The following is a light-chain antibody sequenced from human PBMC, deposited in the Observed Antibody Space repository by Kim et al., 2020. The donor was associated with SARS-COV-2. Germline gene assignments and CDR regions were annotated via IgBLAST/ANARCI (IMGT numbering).Light chain of an antibody. V-gene: IGKV3-15*01. CDR2: GAS. CDR3: QQHNNWPLA. Sequence: EIVMTQSPVTLSVSPGGRATLSCRASQSVSSNLAWYQQKPGQAPRLLIYGASTRATGIPARFSGSGSGTEFTLTISSLQSEDFAVYYCQQHNNWPLAFGGGTKVEIK. CDR1: QSVSSN. J-gene: IGKJ4*01.